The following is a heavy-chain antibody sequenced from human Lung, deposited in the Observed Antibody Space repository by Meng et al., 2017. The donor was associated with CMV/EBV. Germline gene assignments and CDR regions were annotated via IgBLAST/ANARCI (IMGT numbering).Heavy chain of an antibody. CDR2: IIPIFGTA. J-gene: IGHJ4*02. D-gene: IGHD2-2*02. Sequence: ISWVRQAPGQGLEWLGGIIPIFGTANYAQNFQGRVTITTDESRSTAYMELSSLRSEDTAVYYCARIGLCSGTTCYTGDYSSRHFDYWGQGTLVTVSS. CDR3: ARIGLCSGTTCYTGDYSSRHFDY. V-gene: IGHV1-69*05.